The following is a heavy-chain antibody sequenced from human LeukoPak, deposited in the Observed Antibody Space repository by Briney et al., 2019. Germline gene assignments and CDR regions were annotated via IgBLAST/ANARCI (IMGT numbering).Heavy chain of an antibody. CDR2: ISRSGSTL. D-gene: IGHD2-21*02. CDR1: GFTFSDYY. V-gene: IGHV3-11*01. CDR3: ARACGGDCYSDY. Sequence: GGSLRLSCAASGFTFSDYYMSWIRQAPGKGLAWVSYISRSGSTLYYADSVKGRFTISRDNAKNSLYLQMNSLRAEDTAVYYCARACGGDCYSDYWGQGTLVTVSS. J-gene: IGHJ4*02.